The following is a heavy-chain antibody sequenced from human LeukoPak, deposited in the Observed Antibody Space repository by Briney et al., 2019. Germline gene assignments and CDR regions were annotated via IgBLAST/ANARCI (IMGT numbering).Heavy chain of an antibody. CDR2: IYYSGIT. Sequence: PSETLSLTCTVSDDSISRYYWSWLRQPTGKGLEWIGYIYYSGITNYNPSLKSRVTISLDTSKNQFSLRLSSVTAADTAVYYCTIGFPRRLPAAGDYWGQGTLVTVSS. CDR1: DDSISRYY. D-gene: IGHD6-13*01. V-gene: IGHV4-59*08. J-gene: IGHJ4*02. CDR3: TIGFPRRLPAAGDY.